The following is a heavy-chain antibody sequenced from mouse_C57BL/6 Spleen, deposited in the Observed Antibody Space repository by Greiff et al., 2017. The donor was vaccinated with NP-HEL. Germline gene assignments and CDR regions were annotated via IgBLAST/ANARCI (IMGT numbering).Heavy chain of an antibody. J-gene: IGHJ4*01. V-gene: IGHV3-6*01. CDR1: GYSITSGYY. CDR3: ARPYGNYVNYAMDY. Sequence: EVQLQESGPGLVKPSQSLSLTCSVTGYSITSGYYWNWIRQFPGNKLEWMGYISYDGSNNYNPSLKNRISITRDTSKNQFFLKLNSVTTEDTATYYCARPYGNYVNYAMDYWGQGTSVTVSS. CDR2: ISYDGSN. D-gene: IGHD2-1*01.